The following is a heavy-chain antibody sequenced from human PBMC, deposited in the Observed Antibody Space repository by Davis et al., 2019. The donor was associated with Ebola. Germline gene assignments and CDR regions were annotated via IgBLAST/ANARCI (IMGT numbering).Heavy chain of an antibody. J-gene: IGHJ6*02. CDR3: ARSSIAARPGYYYGMDV. V-gene: IGHV3-7*01. Sequence: GESLKISCAASGFTFSSHWMSWVRQAPGKGLQWVANTKPDGSEKFYVDSVKGRFTISRDNAKNSLYLQMNSLRAEDTAVYYCARSSIAARPGYYYGMDVWGQGTTVTVSS. CDR1: GFTFSSHW. CDR2: TKPDGSEK. D-gene: IGHD6-6*01.